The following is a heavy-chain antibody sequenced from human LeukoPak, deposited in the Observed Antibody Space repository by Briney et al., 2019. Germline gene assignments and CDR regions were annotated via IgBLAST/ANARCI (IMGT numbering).Heavy chain of an antibody. D-gene: IGHD6-19*01. J-gene: IGHJ4*02. V-gene: IGHV4-31*03. CDR2: IYYSGST. CDR3: ARGPAVAGTRYYFGY. CDR1: GGSISSGGYY. Sequence: PSQTLSLTCTVSGGSISSGGYYWSWIRQHPGKGLEWIGYIYYSGSTYYNPSLKSRVTISVDTSKNQFSLKLSSVTAADTAVYYCARGPAVAGTRYYFGYWGQGTLVTVSS.